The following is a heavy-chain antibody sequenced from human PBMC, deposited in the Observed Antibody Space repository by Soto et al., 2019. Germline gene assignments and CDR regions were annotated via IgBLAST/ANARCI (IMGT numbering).Heavy chain of an antibody. J-gene: IGHJ4*01. V-gene: IGHV1-18*01. CDR2: ISAYNGNT. D-gene: IGHD4-17*01. CDR1: GYSFTSYG. Sequence: ASVKVSCKASGYSFTSYGISWVRQAPGQGLEWMGWISAYNGNTNYAQKLQGRVTMTTDTSTSTAYMELRSLRSDDTAVYYCATYGDYRSHFDYWGHGTLVTVSS. CDR3: ATYGDYRSHFDY.